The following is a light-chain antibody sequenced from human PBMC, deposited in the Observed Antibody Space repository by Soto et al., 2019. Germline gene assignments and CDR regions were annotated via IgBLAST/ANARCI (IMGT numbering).Light chain of an antibody. CDR2: DIS. CDR1: QSLTNSF. CDR3: QQYGSSEII. Sequence: EFVLTQSPGTLSLSPGERATLSCRASQSLTNSFIAWYQQKPGQAPRLLIYDISSRATGIPDRFSGSVSGTDFTLTITRLEPEDFAVFYCQQYGSSEIIFGQGTRLEIK. J-gene: IGKJ5*01. V-gene: IGKV3-20*01.